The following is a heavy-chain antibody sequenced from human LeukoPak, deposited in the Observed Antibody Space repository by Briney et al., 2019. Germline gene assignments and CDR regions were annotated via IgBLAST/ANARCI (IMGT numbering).Heavy chain of an antibody. Sequence: PGGSLRLSCAASGFTFSSYAMHWVRQAPGKGLEYVSAVSSDGGSTYYANSAKGRFTISRDNSKNTLYLQMGSLRAEDMAVYYCARQLLYYYYYMDVWGKGATVTVSS. CDR2: VSSDGGST. D-gene: IGHD2-2*01. V-gene: IGHV3-64*01. J-gene: IGHJ6*03. CDR1: GFTFSSYA. CDR3: ARQLLYYYYYMDV.